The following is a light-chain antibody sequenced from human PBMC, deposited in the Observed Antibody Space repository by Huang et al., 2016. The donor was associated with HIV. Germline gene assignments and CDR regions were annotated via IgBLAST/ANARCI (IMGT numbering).Light chain of an antibody. Sequence: EIVLTQSPATLSVSPGERATLSCRASQSVSGSLAWYQQQPGQAPRLLIYGASTRATGVPARFRGSGSGTEFTLTISSLQSEDFAVYYCQQYNNFYTFGPGTRVDIK. CDR1: QSVSGS. J-gene: IGKJ3*01. CDR2: GAS. CDR3: QQYNNFYT. V-gene: IGKV3-15*01.